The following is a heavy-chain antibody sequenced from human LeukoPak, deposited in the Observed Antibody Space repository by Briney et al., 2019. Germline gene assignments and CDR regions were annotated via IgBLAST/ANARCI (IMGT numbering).Heavy chain of an antibody. Sequence: PGGSLRLSCAASGSTFSSYAMSWVRQAPGKGLEWVSAISGSGGSTYYADSVKGRFTISRDNSKNTLYLQMNSLRAEDTAVYYCAKSGDYVWGSYRSSNWFDPWGQGTLVTVSS. CDR1: GSTFSSYA. CDR2: ISGSGGST. CDR3: AKSGDYVWGSYRSSNWFDP. V-gene: IGHV3-23*01. J-gene: IGHJ5*02. D-gene: IGHD3-16*02.